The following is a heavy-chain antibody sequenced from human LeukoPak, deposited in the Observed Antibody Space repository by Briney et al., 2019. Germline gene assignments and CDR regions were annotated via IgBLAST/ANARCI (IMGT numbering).Heavy chain of an antibody. CDR2: ISGSGGST. D-gene: IGHD3-9*01. CDR1: GFTFSSYA. Sequence: GGSLRLSCAASGFTFSSYAMSWVRQAPGKGLEWVSAISGSGGSTYYADSVKGRFTISRDNSKNTLYLQMNSLRAEDTAVYYCAKLGHDILTGYVFSNYFDYWGQGALVTVSS. V-gene: IGHV3-23*01. J-gene: IGHJ4*02. CDR3: AKLGHDILTGYVFSNYFDY.